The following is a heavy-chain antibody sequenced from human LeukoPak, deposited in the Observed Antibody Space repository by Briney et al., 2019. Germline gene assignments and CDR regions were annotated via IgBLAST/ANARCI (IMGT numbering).Heavy chain of an antibody. Sequence: PGGSLRLSCAASGFTFSSYSMNWVRQSPVKGLEWISYIGSGSGAIFYAPSVRGRFTVSRDNDKNSLYLQMSSLRADDTAVYYCARVRGSYAIGYWGQGTLVTVSS. CDR2: IGSGSGAI. V-gene: IGHV3-48*01. CDR3: ARVRGSYAIGY. J-gene: IGHJ4*02. CDR1: GFTFSSYS. D-gene: IGHD1-26*01.